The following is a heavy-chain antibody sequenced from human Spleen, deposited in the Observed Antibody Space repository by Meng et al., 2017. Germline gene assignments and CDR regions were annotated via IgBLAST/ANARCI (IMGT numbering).Heavy chain of an antibody. J-gene: IGHJ4*02. CDR2: IGSSGSTV. CDR1: GFTFGDYH. CDR3: ARDPSYWYNQVDY. Sequence: GESLKISCAASGFTFGDYHMTWFRQAPGKGLEWVSYIGSSGSTVYYEDSVKGRFTISRDNAKNSLYLQMNSLRVEDTAVYYCARDPSYWYNQVDYWGQGTLVTVSS. V-gene: IGHV3-11*01. D-gene: IGHD1/OR15-1a*01.